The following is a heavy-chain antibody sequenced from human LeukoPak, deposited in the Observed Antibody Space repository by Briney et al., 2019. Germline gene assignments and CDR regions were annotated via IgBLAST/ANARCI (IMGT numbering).Heavy chain of an antibody. CDR2: VYYSGST. D-gene: IGHD6-13*01. CDR1: GGSISSYY. CDR3: ARGRIAASGSTSGHYYYYMDV. J-gene: IGHJ6*03. V-gene: IGHV4-59*01. Sequence: SETLSLTCTVSGGSISSYYWNWLRQPPGKGLEWIGYVYYSGSTNYNPSLKSRVTISVDTSKNHFSLRLSSVTAADTAVYYCARGRIAASGSTSGHYYYYMDVWGKGTTVTISS.